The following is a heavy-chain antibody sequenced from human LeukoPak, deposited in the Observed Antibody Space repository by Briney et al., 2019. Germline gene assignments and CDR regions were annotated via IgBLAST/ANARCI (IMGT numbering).Heavy chain of an antibody. CDR2: IYHSGST. J-gene: IGHJ4*02. D-gene: IGHD6-19*01. V-gene: IGHV4-4*02. CDR1: GGSISSSNW. Sequence: SETLSLTCAVSGGSISSSNWWSWVRQPPGKWLEWIGEIYHSGSTNYNPSLKSRVTISVDKSKNQFSLKLSSVTAADTAVYYCARSLSSGWYCYFDYWGQGTLVTVSS. CDR3: ARSLSSGWYCYFDY.